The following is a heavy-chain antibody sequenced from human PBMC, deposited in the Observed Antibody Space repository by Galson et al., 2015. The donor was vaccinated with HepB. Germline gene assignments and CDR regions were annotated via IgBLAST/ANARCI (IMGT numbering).Heavy chain of an antibody. D-gene: IGHD2-2*02. V-gene: IGHV1-18*01. CDR1: GYTFTSYD. J-gene: IGHJ5*02. CDR3: ARGFNCSSTSCYKRVWFDP. CDR2: ISAYNGNT. Sequence: SVKVSCKASGYTFTSYDISWVRQAPGQGLEWMGWISAYNGNTNYAQKLQGRVTMTTDTSTSTAYMELRSLRSDDTAVYYCARGFNCSSTSCYKRVWFDPWGQGTLVTVSS.